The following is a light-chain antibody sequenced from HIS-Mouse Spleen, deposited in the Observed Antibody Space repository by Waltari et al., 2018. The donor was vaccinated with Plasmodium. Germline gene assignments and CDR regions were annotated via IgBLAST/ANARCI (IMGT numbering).Light chain of an antibody. Sequence: EIVLTQSPGTLSLSPGDRATLSCRASQSVSSSYLAWYQQKPGQAPRLLIYGASTLQSGVPSRFSGSGSGTDFTLTISSLQPEDVATYYCQKYNSAPWTFGQGTKVEIK. J-gene: IGKJ1*01. CDR2: GAS. CDR1: QSVSSSY. V-gene: IGKV3-20*01. CDR3: QKYNSAPWT.